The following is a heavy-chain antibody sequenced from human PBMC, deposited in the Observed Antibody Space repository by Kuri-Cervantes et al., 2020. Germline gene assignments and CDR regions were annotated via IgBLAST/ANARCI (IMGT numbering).Heavy chain of an antibody. CDR3: ATNFNYDILTGYYGLDS. Sequence: ASVKVSCKASGYTFSSYGINWVRQAPGQGLEWMGWISAYNGNTNYAQKFQGRITMTTDTSSTTAYMELRSLRSDDTAVYYCATNFNYDILTGYYGLDSWGQGTMVTVSS. CDR1: GYTFSSYG. J-gene: IGHJ3*01. V-gene: IGHV1-18*01. D-gene: IGHD3-9*01. CDR2: ISAYNGNT.